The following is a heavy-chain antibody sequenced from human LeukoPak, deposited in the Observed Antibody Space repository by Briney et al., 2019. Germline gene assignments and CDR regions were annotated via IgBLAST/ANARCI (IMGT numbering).Heavy chain of an antibody. V-gene: IGHV3-23*01. CDR2: ISGSGDNT. J-gene: IGHJ4*02. CDR3: AKGSYYDSSGSFYFDY. Sequence: GGSLRLSCAASGFTFSSYAMSWVRQAPGKGLEWVSGISGSGDNTHYADSVKGRFTISRDNSKNTLYVQVNSLGTEDTAAYYCAKGSYYDSSGSFYFDYWGQGTLVTVSS. CDR1: GFTFSSYA. D-gene: IGHD3-22*01.